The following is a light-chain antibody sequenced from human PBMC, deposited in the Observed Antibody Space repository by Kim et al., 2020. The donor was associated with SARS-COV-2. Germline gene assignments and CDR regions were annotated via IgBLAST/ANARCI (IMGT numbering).Light chain of an antibody. CDR2: GAS. J-gene: IGKJ1*01. Sequence: PGERATLSCSASQTGSANYLAWYQQNRGQAPRLLIYGASTRATGIPDRFSGSGSGTDFTLTISRVEPEDSAVYYCQQYDGSPPWAFGQGTKVDIK. CDR1: QTGSANY. V-gene: IGKV3-20*01. CDR3: QQYDGSPPWA.